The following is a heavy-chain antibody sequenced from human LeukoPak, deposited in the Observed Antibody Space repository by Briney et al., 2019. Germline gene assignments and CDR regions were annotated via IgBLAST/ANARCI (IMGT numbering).Heavy chain of an antibody. CDR1: GFTFSSYW. J-gene: IGHJ6*03. CDR3: ARDLVPAALKVYYYYMDV. D-gene: IGHD2-2*01. Sequence: GGSLRLSCAASGFTFSSYWMSWVRQAPGKGLEWVANIKQDGSEKYYVDSVKGRFTISRDNAKNSLYLQMNSLRAEDTAVYYCARDLVPAALKVYYYYMDVWGKGTTVTVSS. V-gene: IGHV3-7*01. CDR2: IKQDGSEK.